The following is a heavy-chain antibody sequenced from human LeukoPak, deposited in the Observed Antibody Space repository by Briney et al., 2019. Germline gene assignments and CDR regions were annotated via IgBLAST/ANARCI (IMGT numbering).Heavy chain of an antibody. CDR2: IWNSGST. V-gene: IGHV4-31*03. J-gene: IGHJ5*02. CDR1: GDSISSRTYY. CDR3: AGYCSATFPNWFDP. D-gene: IGHD2-21*01. Sequence: PSQTLSLTCSVSGDSISSRTYYWTWIRQHPEKGLEWIGYIWNSGSTNYNPSLKSRVTISVDTSKNQFSLKLTSMTAADTAVYFCAGYCSATFPNWFDPWGQGILVTVSS.